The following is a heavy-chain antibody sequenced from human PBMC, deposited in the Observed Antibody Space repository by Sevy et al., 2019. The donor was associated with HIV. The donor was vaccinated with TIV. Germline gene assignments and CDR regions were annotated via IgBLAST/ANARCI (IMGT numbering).Heavy chain of an antibody. D-gene: IGHD2-21*01. CDR3: AKESLDGYY. V-gene: IGHV3-23*01. CDR1: GLSFNTYV. Sequence: GGSLRLSCAASGLSFNTYVMSWVRQAPGKGLQWVSTISPNGGSTYYADPVKGRFTISRDNSRNTVFLQVNSLRAEATAVYYCAKESLDGYYWGQGTLVTVSS. CDR2: ISPNGGST. J-gene: IGHJ4*02.